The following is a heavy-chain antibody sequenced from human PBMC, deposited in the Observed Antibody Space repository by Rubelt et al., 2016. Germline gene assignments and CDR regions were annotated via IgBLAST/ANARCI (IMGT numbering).Heavy chain of an antibody. CDR3: ARVMITFGGVIEVGWFDP. V-gene: IGHV1-18*01. CDR1: GYTFTSYG. Sequence: QVQLVQSGAEVKKPGASVKVSCKASGYTFTSYGISWVRQAPGQGLAWMGWISAYNGNTNYAPKLQGSVTMTTDTSTSTAYMELRSLRSDDTAVYYCARVMITFGGVIEVGWFDPWGQGTLVTVSS. CDR2: ISAYNGNT. D-gene: IGHD3-16*02. J-gene: IGHJ5*02.